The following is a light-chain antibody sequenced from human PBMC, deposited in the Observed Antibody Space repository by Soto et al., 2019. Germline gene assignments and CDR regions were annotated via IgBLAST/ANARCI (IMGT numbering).Light chain of an antibody. Sequence: LAQPASVSGSPGQSTIISCTGTSSDVGGYNYVSWYQQHPGKAPKFLIYEVDNRASGVSDRFSGSKSGNTASLTISGLQAEDEADYYCSSYTSSNTLVFGTGTKVTVL. J-gene: IGLJ1*01. CDR3: SSYTSSNTLV. CDR1: SSDVGGYNY. V-gene: IGLV2-14*01. CDR2: EVD.